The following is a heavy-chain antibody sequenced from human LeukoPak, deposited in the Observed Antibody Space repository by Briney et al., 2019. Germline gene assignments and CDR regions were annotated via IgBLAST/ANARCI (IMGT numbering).Heavy chain of an antibody. J-gene: IGHJ4*02. Sequence: GGSLRLSCAASGFTFSSYSMNWVRQAPGKGLEWVSSISSSSYIYYADSVKGRFTISRDNAKNSLYLQMNSLRAEDTAVYYCARANHYYDSSGEIYWGQGALVTVSS. D-gene: IGHD3-22*01. CDR1: GFTFSSYS. CDR2: ISSSSYI. CDR3: ARANHYYDSSGEIY. V-gene: IGHV3-21*01.